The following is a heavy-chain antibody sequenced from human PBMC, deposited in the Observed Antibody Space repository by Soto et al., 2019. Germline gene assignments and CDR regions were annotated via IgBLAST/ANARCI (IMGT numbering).Heavy chain of an antibody. J-gene: IGHJ4*02. CDR3: ARQGPGSSGSYFFDS. D-gene: IGHD6-19*01. V-gene: IGHV4-39*01. CDR2: VYYSGRT. Sequence: TSETLSLTCTVSGGSISSSNYYWGWIRQPPGKGLEWTGSVYYSGRTYYNPSLKSRVTISVSTSQNQFSLKLSSVTAADTAVHYCARQGPGSSGSYFFDSWGQGILVTVSS. CDR1: GGSISSSNYY.